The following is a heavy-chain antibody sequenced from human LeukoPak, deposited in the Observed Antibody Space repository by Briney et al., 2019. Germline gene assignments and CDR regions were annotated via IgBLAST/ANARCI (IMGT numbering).Heavy chain of an antibody. CDR1: GGSISSYY. D-gene: IGHD4-23*01. CDR3: ARVSNGGDAFDI. J-gene: IGHJ3*02. Sequence: SETLSLTCTVSGGSISSYYWSWIRQPPGKGLEWIGYIYYSGSTSYNPSLKSRVTISVDTSKNQFSLKLSSVTAADTAVYYCARVSNGGDAFDIWGQGTMVTVSS. V-gene: IGHV4-59*01. CDR2: IYYSGST.